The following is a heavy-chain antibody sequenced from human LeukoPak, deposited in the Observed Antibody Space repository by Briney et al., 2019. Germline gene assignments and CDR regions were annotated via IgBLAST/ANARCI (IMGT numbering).Heavy chain of an antibody. CDR3: ARGWEQPPWFDP. CDR2: ISHNGGVT. D-gene: IGHD1-26*01. CDR1: GFRFSDYA. V-gene: IGHV3-30-3*01. J-gene: IGHJ5*02. Sequence: GGSLRLSCAASGFRFSDYAVHWLRQAPGKGLEWVAIISHNGGVTDHTDSVKGRFSVSRDNSDYFLYLQMDNLRLDDTAVYYCARGWEQPPWFDPWGQGTLVTVSS.